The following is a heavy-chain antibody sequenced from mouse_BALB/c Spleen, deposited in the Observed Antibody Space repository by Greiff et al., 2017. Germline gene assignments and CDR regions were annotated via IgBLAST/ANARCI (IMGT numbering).Heavy chain of an antibody. CDR2: IYPGNSDT. CDR1: GYSFTSYW. V-gene: IGHV1-5*01. J-gene: IGHJ2*01. CDR3: TRDYGSSYDY. Sequence: VQLQQSGTVLARPGASVKMSCKASGYSFTSYWMHWVKQRPGQGLEWIGAIYPGNSDTSYNQKFKGKAKLTAVTSASTAYMELSSLTNEDSAVYYCTRDYGSSYDYWGQGTTLTVSS. D-gene: IGHD1-1*01.